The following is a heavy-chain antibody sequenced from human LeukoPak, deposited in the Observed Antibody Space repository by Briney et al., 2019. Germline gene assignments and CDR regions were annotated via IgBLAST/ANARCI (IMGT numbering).Heavy chain of an antibody. D-gene: IGHD2-15*01. CDR1: GFTFSDYY. Sequence: GGSLRLSCAASGFTFSDYYMYWIRQAPGKGLEWVSYISSNTGYTKYADSVKVRFTISRDNAENSLYLQMNSLRAEDTAVYYCARGDCSGGSCYEQTDAFDIWGQGTMVTVSS. CDR3: ARGDCSGGSCYEQTDAFDI. CDR2: ISSNTGYT. J-gene: IGHJ3*02. V-gene: IGHV3-11*05.